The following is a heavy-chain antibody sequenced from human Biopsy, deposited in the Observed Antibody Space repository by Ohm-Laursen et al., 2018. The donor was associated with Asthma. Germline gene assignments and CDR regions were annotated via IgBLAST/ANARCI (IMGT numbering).Heavy chain of an antibody. Sequence: SLRLSCSASGFTFGDYWMSWVRQVPGKGLEWVANIKHDGTEKNRVDSLKGRFTISRDNAKNSLYLQMNSLRAEDTAVYYCARTFHFWSPYHAEHYQLWGQGTLVTASS. CDR1: GFTFGDYW. CDR2: IKHDGTEK. V-gene: IGHV3-7*01. J-gene: IGHJ1*01. CDR3: ARTFHFWSPYHAEHYQL. D-gene: IGHD3-3*02.